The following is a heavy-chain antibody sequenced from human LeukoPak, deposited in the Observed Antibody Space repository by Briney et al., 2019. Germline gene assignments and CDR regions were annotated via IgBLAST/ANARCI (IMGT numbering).Heavy chain of an antibody. J-gene: IGHJ4*02. D-gene: IGHD2-2*01. CDR2: IIPIFGTA. CDR3: ARAPQKYCSSTSCYFDY. Sequence: GSSVKVSCKASRGTFSSYAISWVRQAPGQGLEWMGGIIPIFGTANYAQKFQGRVTITTDESTSTAYMELSSLRSEDTAVYYCARAPQKYCSSTSCYFDYWGQGTLVTVSS. CDR1: RGTFSSYA. V-gene: IGHV1-69*05.